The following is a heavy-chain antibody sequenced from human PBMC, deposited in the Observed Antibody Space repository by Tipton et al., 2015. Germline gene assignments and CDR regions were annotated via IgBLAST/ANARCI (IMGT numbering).Heavy chain of an antibody. Sequence: TLSLTCTVSGGSISSYSWSWIRQPAGRGLEWIGHIFTSGSTNYNSSLKSRVTMSVDTSTNQFSLKLSSVTAADTAVYYCARDWHYYYYGMDVWGQGTTVTVSS. CDR3: ARDWHYYYYGMDV. CDR1: GGSISSYS. CDR2: IFTSGST. V-gene: IGHV4-4*07. J-gene: IGHJ6*02.